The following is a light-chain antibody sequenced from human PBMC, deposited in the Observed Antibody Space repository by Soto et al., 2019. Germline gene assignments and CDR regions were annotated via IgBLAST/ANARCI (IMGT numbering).Light chain of an antibody. CDR1: SRDVGGYNY. Sequence: QSALTQPASVSGSPGQSITISCTGTSRDVGGYNYVSWYQQHPGKAPKVMIYDVSYRPSGVSSRVSGLKSGNTAALTISGLQAEDGADYSCRSYTSSSTRIFGGGTKLTVL. CDR3: RSYTSSSTRI. V-gene: IGLV2-14*01. CDR2: DVS. J-gene: IGLJ2*01.